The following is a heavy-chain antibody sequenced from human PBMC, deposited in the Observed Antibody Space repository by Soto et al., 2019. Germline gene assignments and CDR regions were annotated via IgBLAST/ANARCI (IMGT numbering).Heavy chain of an antibody. CDR3: ARDRRLTGDGDWFDS. J-gene: IGHJ5*01. D-gene: IGHD7-27*01. CDR1: GGTFSSYT. Sequence: QVQLVQSGAEVKKPGSSVKVSCKASGGTFSSYTISWVRQAPGQGLEWMGRIIPILGIANYAQKFQGRVTITADKSTSTAYMELSSRSSEDTAVYYRARDRRLTGDGDWFDSWGQGTLVTVSS. CDR2: IIPILGIA. V-gene: IGHV1-69*08.